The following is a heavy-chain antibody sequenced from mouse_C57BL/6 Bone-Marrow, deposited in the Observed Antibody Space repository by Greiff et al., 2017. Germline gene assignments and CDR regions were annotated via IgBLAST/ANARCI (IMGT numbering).Heavy chain of an antibody. CDR1: GYTFTSYG. Sequence: VQLQQSGAELARPGASVKLSCKASGYTFTSYGISWVKQRTGQGLEWIGEIYPRSGNTYYNEKFKGKATLTADKSSSKAYMELRCLTSEDSAVYFCARKRSYDCRYFDYWGQGTTLTVSS. D-gene: IGHD2-12*01. V-gene: IGHV1-81*01. J-gene: IGHJ2*01. CDR3: ARKRSYDCRYFDY. CDR2: IYPRSGNT.